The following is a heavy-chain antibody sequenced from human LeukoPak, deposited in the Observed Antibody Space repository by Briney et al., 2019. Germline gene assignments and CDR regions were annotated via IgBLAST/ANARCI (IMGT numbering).Heavy chain of an antibody. D-gene: IGHD3-22*01. Sequence: SVKVSCKASGGTFSSYAISWVRQAPGQGLQRMAAIIPIFGTANYAQKFQGRVTITTDESTSTAYMELSSLRSEDTAVYYCARTIPNNYYDSSGYYGDAFDIWGQGTMVTVSS. V-gene: IGHV1-69*05. J-gene: IGHJ3*02. CDR1: GGTFSSYA. CDR3: ARTIPNNYYDSSGYYGDAFDI. CDR2: IIPIFGTA.